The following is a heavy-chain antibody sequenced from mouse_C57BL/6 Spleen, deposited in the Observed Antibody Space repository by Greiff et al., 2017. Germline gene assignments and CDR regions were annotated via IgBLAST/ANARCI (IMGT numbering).Heavy chain of an antibody. D-gene: IGHD2-3*01. J-gene: IGHJ2*01. Sequence: VQLQQSGASVKISCKASGYAFSSYWMNWVKQRPGKGLEWIGQIYPGDGDTNYNGKFKGKATLTADKSSSTAYMQLSSLTSEDSAVYFCARDDGYYVDYWGQGTTLTVSS. CDR1: GYAFSSYW. V-gene: IGHV1-80*01. CDR3: ARDDGYYVDY. CDR2: IYPGDGDT.